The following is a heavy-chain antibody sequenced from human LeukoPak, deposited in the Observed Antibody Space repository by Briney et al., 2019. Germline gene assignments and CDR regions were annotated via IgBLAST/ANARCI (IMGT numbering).Heavy chain of an antibody. J-gene: IGHJ4*02. CDR1: GFTFSSYA. Sequence: GGSLRLSCSASGFTFSSYAMHWVRQAPGKGLEYVSAISSNGGSTYYADSVKGRFTISRDNSKNTLYLQMSSLRAADTAVYCCVKSLWYGEFPLDYWGQGALVTVSS. CDR3: VKSLWYGEFPLDY. CDR2: ISSNGGST. V-gene: IGHV3-64D*06. D-gene: IGHD3-10*01.